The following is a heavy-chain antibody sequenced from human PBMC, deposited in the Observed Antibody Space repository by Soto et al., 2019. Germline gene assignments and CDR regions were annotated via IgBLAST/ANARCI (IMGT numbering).Heavy chain of an antibody. Sequence: ASVKVSCKASGYTFTSYGISWVRQAPGQGLEWMGWISAYNGNTNYAQKLQGRVTMTTDTSTSTAYMELRSLRPDDTAVYYCAREISQAVAGTFDYFDYWGQGTLVTVSS. J-gene: IGHJ4*02. CDR2: ISAYNGNT. CDR3: AREISQAVAGTFDYFDY. D-gene: IGHD6-19*01. CDR1: GYTFTSYG. V-gene: IGHV1-18*01.